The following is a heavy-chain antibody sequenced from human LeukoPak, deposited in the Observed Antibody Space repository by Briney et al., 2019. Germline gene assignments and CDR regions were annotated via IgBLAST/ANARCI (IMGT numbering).Heavy chain of an antibody. V-gene: IGHV4-39*07. CDR3: ARIGGSSWFLEYFQH. D-gene: IGHD6-13*01. CDR1: GGSISRSSYY. Sequence: SETLSLTCTVSGGSISRSSYYWGWIRQPPGKGLEWIGSIYYSGSTYYNPSLKSRVTISVDTSKNQFSLKLSSVTAADTAVYYCARIGGSSWFLEYFQHWGQGTLVTVSS. CDR2: IYYSGST. J-gene: IGHJ1*01.